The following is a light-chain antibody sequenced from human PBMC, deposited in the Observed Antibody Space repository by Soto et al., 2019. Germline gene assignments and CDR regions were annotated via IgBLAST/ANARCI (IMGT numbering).Light chain of an antibody. CDR2: KAS. CDR1: QSISSW. V-gene: IGKV1-5*03. J-gene: IGKJ1*01. CDR3: QQYNSYWT. Sequence: DIQITQSPSTLSASVGYRVTITCRASQSISSWLAWYQQKPGKAPKLLIYKASSLESGVPSRFSGSGSGTEFTLTISSLQPDDFATYYCQQYNSYWTFGPGTKVEIK.